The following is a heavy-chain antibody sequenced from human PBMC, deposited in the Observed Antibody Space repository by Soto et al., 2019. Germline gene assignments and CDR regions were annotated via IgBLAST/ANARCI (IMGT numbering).Heavy chain of an antibody. Sequence: ASVKVSCKASGYTFTSYYIHWVRQAPGQGLEWMGWINPITGGTNYAPKFQGRVTMTRDTSITTAYMELSRLRSDDTAVYYCASGPPLGWFDPWGQGTLVTVSS. J-gene: IGHJ5*02. CDR1: GYTFTSYY. CDR3: ASGPPLGWFDP. V-gene: IGHV1-2*02. CDR2: INPITGGT.